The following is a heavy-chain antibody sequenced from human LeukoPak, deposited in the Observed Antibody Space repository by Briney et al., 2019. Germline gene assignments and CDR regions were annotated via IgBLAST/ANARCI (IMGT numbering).Heavy chain of an antibody. CDR1: GYTFTGYY. V-gene: IGHV1-46*01. D-gene: IGHD4-23*01. CDR2: INPSGGST. J-gene: IGHJ4*02. Sequence: ASVKVSCKASGYTFTGYYMHWVRQAPGQGLEWMGIINPSGGSTSYAQKFQGRVTMTRDTSTSTVYMELSSLRSEDTAVYYCARDYGGDYVEYWGQGTLVTVSS. CDR3: ARDYGGDYVEY.